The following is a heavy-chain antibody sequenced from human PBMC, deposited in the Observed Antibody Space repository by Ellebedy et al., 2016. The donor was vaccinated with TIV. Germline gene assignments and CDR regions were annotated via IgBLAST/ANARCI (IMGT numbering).Heavy chain of an antibody. CDR3: VKDQWLRFGSSFDY. CDR2: ISSNGGST. V-gene: IGHV3-64D*06. CDR1: GFTFSSYA. J-gene: IGHJ4*02. Sequence: GGSLRLSCAASGFTFSSYAMHWVRQAPGKGLEYVSAISSNGGSTYYADSVKGRFTTSRDNSKNTLYLQMSSLRAEDTAVYYCVKDQWLRFGSSFDYWGQGTLVTVSS. D-gene: IGHD5-12*01.